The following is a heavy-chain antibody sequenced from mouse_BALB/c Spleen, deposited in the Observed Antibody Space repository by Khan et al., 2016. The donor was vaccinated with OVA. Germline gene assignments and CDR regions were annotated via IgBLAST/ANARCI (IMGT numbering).Heavy chain of an antibody. CDR3: TRGNYYGSTCYAMDY. Sequence: DLVRPGASVKLSCKASGYTFTSYWINWVKQRPGQGLEWIGRIAPGSGSTTYTEMFKGQATLTVDPSSSTAYIQLSSLSYEDSAVFFCTRGNYYGSTCYAMDYWGQGTSVTVSS. V-gene: IGHV1S41*01. CDR1: GYTFTSYW. CDR2: IAPGSGST. J-gene: IGHJ4*01. D-gene: IGHD1-1*01.